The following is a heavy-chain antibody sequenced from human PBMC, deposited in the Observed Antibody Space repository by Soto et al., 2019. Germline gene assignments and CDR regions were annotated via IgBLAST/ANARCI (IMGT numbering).Heavy chain of an antibody. CDR1: CGSIISSNW. CDR2: SYHSGST. V-gene: IGHV4-4*02. J-gene: IGHJ6*02. D-gene: IGHD6-19*01. CDR3: ARPITMGYSRGGCALYGMDV. Sequence: SETLSLTCTFSCGSIISSNWWSWVRQPPGKGLEWIGESYHSGSTNYNPSRKSRVTISVDKSKNQFSLKLSSVTAADTAVYDCARPITMGYSRGGCALYGMDVWGQGATVTVSS.